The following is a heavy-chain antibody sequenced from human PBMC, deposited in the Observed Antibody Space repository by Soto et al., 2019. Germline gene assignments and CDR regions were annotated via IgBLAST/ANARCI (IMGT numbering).Heavy chain of an antibody. CDR2: ISRSSTTI. CDR3: ARDQGGYGDYEGYYGMDV. V-gene: IGHV3-48*02. Sequence: GGSLRLSCAASGFTFSSYSMNWVRQAPGKGLEWVSYISRSSTTIYYADSVKGRFTISRDNAKNSLYLQMNSLRDEDTAVYYCARDQGGYGDYEGYYGMDVWGQGTTVTVSS. D-gene: IGHD4-17*01. J-gene: IGHJ6*02. CDR1: GFTFSSYS.